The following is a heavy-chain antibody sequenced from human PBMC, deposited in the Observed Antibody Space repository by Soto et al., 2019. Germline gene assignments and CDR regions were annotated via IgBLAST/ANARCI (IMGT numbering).Heavy chain of an antibody. CDR1: GGSISSGGYS. CDR2: IYHSGST. J-gene: IGHJ6*02. Sequence: QLQLQESGSGLVKPSQTLSLTCAVSGGSISSGGYSWSWIRQPPGKGLEWIGYIYHSGSTYYNPSLKSRVTISVDRSKNQFSLKLSSVTAADTAVYYCARGGEWFGELTDYYYYGMDVWGQGTTVTVSS. D-gene: IGHD3-10*01. V-gene: IGHV4-30-2*01. CDR3: ARGGEWFGELTDYYYYGMDV.